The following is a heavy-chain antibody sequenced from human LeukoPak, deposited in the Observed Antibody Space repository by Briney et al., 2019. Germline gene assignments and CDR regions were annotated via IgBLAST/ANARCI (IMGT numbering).Heavy chain of an antibody. J-gene: IGHJ4*02. D-gene: IGHD2/OR15-2a*01. CDR1: GFTFSRHG. Sequence: GGSLRLSCAPSGFTFSRHGMHWVRQAPGKGLEWVAIISNDGSRKYYAHSVEGRFTISRDNSKNTLYLQMDSLRAEDTAVYYCARDAPFHDYWGQGTLVTVSS. V-gene: IGHV3-30*03. CDR2: ISNDGSRK. CDR3: ARDAPFHDY.